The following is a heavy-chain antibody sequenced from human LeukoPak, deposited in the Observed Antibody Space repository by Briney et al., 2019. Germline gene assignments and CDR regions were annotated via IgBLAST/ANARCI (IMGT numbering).Heavy chain of an antibody. Sequence: SETLSLTCAVYGGSFSGYYWSWIRQPPRKGLEWIGEINHSGSTNYNPSLKSRVTISVDTSKNQFSLKLSSVTAADTAVYYCARGPLTTVSTHGAFDIWGQGTMVTVSS. V-gene: IGHV4-34*01. J-gene: IGHJ3*02. CDR1: GGSFSGYY. D-gene: IGHD4-17*01. CDR3: ARGPLTTVSTHGAFDI. CDR2: INHSGST.